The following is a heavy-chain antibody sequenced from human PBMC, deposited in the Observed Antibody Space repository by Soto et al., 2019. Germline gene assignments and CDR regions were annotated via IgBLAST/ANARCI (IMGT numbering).Heavy chain of an antibody. CDR3: ARGWEYYDSSGYYGY. V-gene: IGHV3-21*01. CDR1: GFTFSSYS. J-gene: IGHJ4*02. CDR2: ISSSSSYI. Sequence: EVQLVESGGGLVKPGGSLRLSCAASGFTFSSYSMNWVRQAPGKGLEWVSSISSSSSYIYYADSVKGRFTISRDNAKNSLYLQMNSLRAEDTAVYYCARGWEYYDSSGYYGYWGQGTLVTVSS. D-gene: IGHD3-22*01.